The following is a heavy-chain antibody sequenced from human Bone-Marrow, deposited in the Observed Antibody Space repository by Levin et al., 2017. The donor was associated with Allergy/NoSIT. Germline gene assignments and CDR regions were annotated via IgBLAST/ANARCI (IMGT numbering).Heavy chain of an antibody. Sequence: GGSLRLSCAASGFTFSLYNMNWVRQAPGKGLEWASYISSDSRTIFYGDSVRGRFTISRDNAKNVLYLHMNSLRVEDTGVYFCARDSNVDTTMVPPDFDYWGQGTLVSVSS. CDR3: ARDSNVDTTMVPPDFDY. CDR1: GFTFSLYN. J-gene: IGHJ4*02. V-gene: IGHV3-48*01. CDR2: ISSDSRTI. D-gene: IGHD5-18*01.